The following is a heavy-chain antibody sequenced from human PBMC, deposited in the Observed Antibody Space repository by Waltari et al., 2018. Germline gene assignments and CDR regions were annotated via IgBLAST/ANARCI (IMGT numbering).Heavy chain of an antibody. V-gene: IGHV1-18*01. CDR1: GYTFTSTG. CDR2: ISAYNGNT. J-gene: IGHJ4*02. CDR3: ARTDSVGIW. Sequence: QVQLVHSGAEVKKPGSSVNVSCKASGYTFTSTGISWVRQAPGQGLEWMGWISAYNGNTNNAQKLQGRVTMTTETDTSTVYMELRSLRSDDTAVYYCARTDSVGIWWGQGTLVTVSS. D-gene: IGHD3-10*01.